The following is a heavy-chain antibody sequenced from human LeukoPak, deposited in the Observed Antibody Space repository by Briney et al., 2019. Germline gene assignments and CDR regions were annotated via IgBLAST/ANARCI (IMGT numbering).Heavy chain of an antibody. CDR2: ISYDGSNK. CDR1: GFTFSSYA. D-gene: IGHD3-10*02. Sequence: GRSLRLSCAASGFTFSSYAMHWVRQAPGKGLEWVAVISYDGSNKYYADSVKGRFTISRDNSKNTLYLQMNSLRAEDTAVYYCAKELTLYYFDYWGQGTLVTVSS. J-gene: IGHJ4*02. V-gene: IGHV3-30*04. CDR3: AKELTLYYFDY.